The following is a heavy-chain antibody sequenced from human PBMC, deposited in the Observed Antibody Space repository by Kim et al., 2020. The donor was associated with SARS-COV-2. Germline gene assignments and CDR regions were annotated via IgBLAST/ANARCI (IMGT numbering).Heavy chain of an antibody. J-gene: IGHJ3*02. V-gene: IGHV1-69*04. D-gene: IGHD3-22*01. CDR1: GGTFSSYA. Sequence: SVKVSCKASGGTFSSYAISWVRQAPGQGLEWMGRIIPILGIANYAQKFQGRVTITADKSTSTAYMELSSLRSEDTAVYYCARAYYDSSGYYFEFAFDIWGQGTMVTVSS. CDR3: ARAYYDSSGYYFEFAFDI. CDR2: IIPILGIA.